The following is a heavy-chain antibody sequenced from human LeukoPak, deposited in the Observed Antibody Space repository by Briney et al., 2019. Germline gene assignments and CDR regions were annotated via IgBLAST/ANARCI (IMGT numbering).Heavy chain of an antibody. CDR3: AASFAAATGKYPFDY. V-gene: IGHV4-59*01. J-gene: IGHJ4*02. CDR1: GGSISSYY. Sequence: SETLSLTCTVSGGSISSYYWSWIRQPPGKGLEWIGYIYYSGSTNYNPSLKSRVTISVDTSKNQFSLKLSSVTAADTAVYYCAASFAAATGKYPFDYWGQGTLVTVSS. D-gene: IGHD6-13*01. CDR2: IYYSGST.